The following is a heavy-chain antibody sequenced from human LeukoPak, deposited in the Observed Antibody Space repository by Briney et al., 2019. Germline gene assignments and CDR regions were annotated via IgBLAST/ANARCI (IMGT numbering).Heavy chain of an antibody. CDR1: GGSISSSSYY. J-gene: IGHJ4*02. CDR3: ANGGSYRPFDY. Sequence: SETLSLTCTVSGGSISSSSYYWGWLRQPPGKGLEWIGSIYYSGSTYYNPSLKSRVTISVDTSKNQFSLKLSSVTAADTAVYYCANGGSYRPFDYWGQGTLVTVSS. D-gene: IGHD1-26*01. CDR2: IYYSGST. V-gene: IGHV4-39*01.